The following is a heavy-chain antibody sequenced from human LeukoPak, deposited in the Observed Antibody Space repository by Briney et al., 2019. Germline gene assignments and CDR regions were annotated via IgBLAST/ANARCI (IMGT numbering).Heavy chain of an antibody. CDR1: GYTFTGYY. CDR2: INPNSGGT. D-gene: IGHD3-10*01. V-gene: IGHV1-2*02. CDR3: ATGSHGSGNYYGMDV. J-gene: IGHJ6*02. Sequence: ASVKVSCKASGYTFTGYYMHWVRQAPGQGLEWMGWINPNSGGTNYAQKFQGRVTMTRDTSISTAYMELSRLRSEDTAVYYCATGSHGSGNYYGMDVWGQGTTVTVSS.